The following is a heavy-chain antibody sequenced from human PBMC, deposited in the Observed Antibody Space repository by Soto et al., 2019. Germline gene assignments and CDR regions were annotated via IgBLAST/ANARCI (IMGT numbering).Heavy chain of an antibody. CDR1: GFTFSSYV. J-gene: IGHJ6*02. V-gene: IGHV3-30-3*01. CDR3: ARAGCDGGMCYTLVGLRYGMDV. D-gene: IGHD2-8*02. Sequence: QVQLVESGGGVVQPGRSLRLSCAASGFTFSSYVMHWVRQAPGKGLEWVAVISYAGNNKYYADSVKGRFTITRDNSKNPLYLQSNSLRAEDTAVYYCARAGCDGGMCYTLVGLRYGMDVWGQGTTVTVSS. CDR2: ISYAGNNK.